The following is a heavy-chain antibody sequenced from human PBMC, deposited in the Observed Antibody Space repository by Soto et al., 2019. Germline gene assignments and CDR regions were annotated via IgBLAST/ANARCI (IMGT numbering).Heavy chain of an antibody. CDR1: GGSFSDYY. D-gene: IGHD6-6*01. CDR2: INHSGST. V-gene: IGHV4-34*01. Sequence: SETLSLTCAVYGGSFSDYYWSWIRQPPGKGLEWIGEINHSGSTNYNPSLKSRVTISVDPSKSQFSLRLSSVTAADTAVYYCARTSRFAYWGQGTLVTVS. J-gene: IGHJ4*02. CDR3: ARTSRFAY.